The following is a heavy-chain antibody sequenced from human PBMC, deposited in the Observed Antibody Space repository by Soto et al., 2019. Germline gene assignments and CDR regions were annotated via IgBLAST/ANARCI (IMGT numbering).Heavy chain of an antibody. CDR1: GYTFTTHG. CDR3: ARGLGYCRSGTCYREWVDP. Sequence: QVQLVQSGAEVKKPGASVKVSCKASGYTFTTHGISWVRQVPGQGLEWMGWVRGDNGHTNYAQSLQGRVTMTTDTSTKRAYMELRRLRFDDTALYYCARGLGYCRSGTCYREWVDPWGQGTLVTVSS. J-gene: IGHJ5*02. D-gene: IGHD2-15*01. V-gene: IGHV1-18*01. CDR2: VRGDNGHT.